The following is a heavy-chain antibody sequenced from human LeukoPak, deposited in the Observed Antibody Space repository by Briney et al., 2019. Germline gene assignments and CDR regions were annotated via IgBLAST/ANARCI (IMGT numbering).Heavy chain of an antibody. CDR1: GFTFSSYA. Sequence: PGGSLRLSCAASGFTFSSYAMHWVRQAPGKGLEWVAFIRYDGSNKYYADSVKGRFTISRDNSKNTLYLQMNSLRAEDTAVYYCARDGGYSGYEESYYFDYWGQGTLVTVSS. V-gene: IGHV3-30*02. CDR2: IRYDGSNK. D-gene: IGHD5-12*01. J-gene: IGHJ4*02. CDR3: ARDGGYSGYEESYYFDY.